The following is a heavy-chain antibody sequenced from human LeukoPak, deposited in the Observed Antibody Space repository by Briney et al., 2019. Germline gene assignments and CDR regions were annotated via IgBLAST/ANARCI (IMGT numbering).Heavy chain of an antibody. V-gene: IGHV4-38-2*02. CDR1: GYSISSGYY. Sequence: SETLSLTCTVSGYSISSGYYWGWIRQPPGKGLEWIGSIYHSGSTYYNPSLKSRVTISVDTSKNQFSLKLISVTAADTAVYYCASPGVRSGSWGGTPRNWFDPWGQGTLVTVSS. CDR3: ASPGVRSGSWGGTPRNWFDP. D-gene: IGHD6-13*01. J-gene: IGHJ5*02. CDR2: IYHSGST.